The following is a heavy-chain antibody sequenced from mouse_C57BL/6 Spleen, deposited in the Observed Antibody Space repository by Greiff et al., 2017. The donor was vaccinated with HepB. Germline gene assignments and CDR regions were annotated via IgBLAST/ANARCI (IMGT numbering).Heavy chain of an antibody. V-gene: IGHV14-4*01. CDR3: TTGDYYGNLAWFAY. CDR1: GFNIKDDY. D-gene: IGHD2-1*01. Sequence: VQLKESGAELVRPGASVKLSCTASGFNIKDDYMHWVKQRPEQGLEWIGWIDPENGDTEYASKFQGKATITADTSSNTAYLQLSSLTSEDTAVYYCTTGDYYGNLAWFAYWGQGTLVTVSA. CDR2: IDPENGDT. J-gene: IGHJ3*01.